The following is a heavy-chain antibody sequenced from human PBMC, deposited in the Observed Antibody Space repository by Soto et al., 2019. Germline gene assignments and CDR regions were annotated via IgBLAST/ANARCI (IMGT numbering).Heavy chain of an antibody. CDR3: ARDPYCSSTSCFLGTFNY. J-gene: IGHJ4*02. Sequence: EVQLVESGGGLVKPGGSLRLSCAASGFTFISYSMNWVRQAPGKGLAWVSSISSSSSYIYYADSVKGRFTISRDNAKNSLYLQMNSLRAEDTAVYYCARDPYCSSTSCFLGTFNYWGQGTLVTVSS. CDR2: ISSSSSYI. D-gene: IGHD2-2*01. CDR1: GFTFISYS. V-gene: IGHV3-21*01.